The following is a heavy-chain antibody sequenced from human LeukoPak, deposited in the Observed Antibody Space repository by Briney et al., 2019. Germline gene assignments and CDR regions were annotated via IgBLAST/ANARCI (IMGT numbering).Heavy chain of an antibody. CDR2: ISTTGST. D-gene: IGHD4-17*01. V-gene: IGHV4-61*02. J-gene: IGHJ4*02. CDR1: GGSISSGSYY. Sequence: PSETLSLTCTVSGGSISSGSYYWTWIRQPAGKGLEWIGRISTTGSTNYNPSLKSRVTISVDTSTNQFSLRLSSVTAADTAMYYCARGPFYGDSVRFDYWGQGTQVTVSS. CDR3: ARGPFYGDSVRFDY.